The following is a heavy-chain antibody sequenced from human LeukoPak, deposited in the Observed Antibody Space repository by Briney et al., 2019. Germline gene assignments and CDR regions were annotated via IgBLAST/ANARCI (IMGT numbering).Heavy chain of an antibody. CDR2: IYSGDSS. J-gene: IGHJ3*02. CDR1: GLTVRSNY. D-gene: IGHD3-3*01. Sequence: GRSLRLSCAASGLTVRSNYMTWVRQAPGKGLEWVSVIYSGDSSFYADSVKGRFTISRDNSKNTLYLQMGSLRAEDMAVYYCARAVYYEFWSAPGQIGGFDIWGQGTRVTVSS. CDR3: ARAVYYEFWSAPGQIGGFDI. V-gene: IGHV3-66*01.